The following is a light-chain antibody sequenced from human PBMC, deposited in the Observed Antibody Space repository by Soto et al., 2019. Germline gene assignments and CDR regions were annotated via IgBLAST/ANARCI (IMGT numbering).Light chain of an antibody. Sequence: EVVMTQSPATLSVSPGERATLSCRASQSVRSNLAWYQQKRGQAPRLLIYAASTRATGVPARFSGSGSGTEFTLTISSLQSEDFAVYYCQQYNNWPPITFGQGTRLEIK. V-gene: IGKV3D-15*01. CDR1: QSVRSN. CDR2: AAS. CDR3: QQYNNWPPIT. J-gene: IGKJ5*01.